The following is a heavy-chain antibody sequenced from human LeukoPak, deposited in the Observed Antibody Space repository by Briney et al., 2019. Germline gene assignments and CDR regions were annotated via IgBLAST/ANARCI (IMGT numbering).Heavy chain of an antibody. CDR1: GYTFTSYG. CDR3: ARVVPAAMPLLYYYYYMDV. CDR2: ISAYNGNT. V-gene: IGHV1-18*01. J-gene: IGHJ6*03. Sequence: GASVKVSCKASGYTFTSYGISWVRQAPGQGLEWMGWISAYNGNTNYAQKLQGRVTMTTDTSTSTAYMELRSLRSDDTAVYYCARVVPAAMPLLYYYYYMDVWGKGTTVTVSS. D-gene: IGHD2-2*01.